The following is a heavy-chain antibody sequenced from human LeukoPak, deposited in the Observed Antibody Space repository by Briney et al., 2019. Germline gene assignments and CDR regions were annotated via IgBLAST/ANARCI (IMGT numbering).Heavy chain of an antibody. CDR1: GFTLSDYY. D-gene: IGHD4-11*01. CDR3: ASRSNNYYYYMDV. V-gene: IGHV3-11*04. J-gene: IGHJ6*03. Sequence: GGSLRLSCAASGFTLSDYYMNWIRQAPGKGLGWASYISSSGNTIYYADSVKGRFTNSRDNAKNSLYLQMNSLRAEDTAVYYCASRSNNYYYYMDVWGKGTTVTVSS. CDR2: ISSSGNTI.